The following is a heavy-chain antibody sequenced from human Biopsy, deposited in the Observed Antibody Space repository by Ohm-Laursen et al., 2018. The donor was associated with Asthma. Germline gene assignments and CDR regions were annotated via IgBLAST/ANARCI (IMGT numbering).Heavy chain of an antibody. V-gene: IGHV4-30-4*01. Sequence: TLSLTCTVSGGSISSGASSWSWVRQPPGQGLEWIGYIYYIGSTSYNPSLKSRVAISLDTSKNQFSLKLSSVTAADTAVYFCARRGGVRRYFDYWGQGTLVTVSS. CDR3: ARRGGVRRYFDY. CDR1: GGSISSGASS. J-gene: IGHJ4*02. D-gene: IGHD3-16*01. CDR2: IYYIGST.